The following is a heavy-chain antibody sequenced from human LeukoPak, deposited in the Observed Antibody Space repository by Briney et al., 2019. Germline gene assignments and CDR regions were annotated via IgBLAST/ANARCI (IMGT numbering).Heavy chain of an antibody. CDR3: ARVGYYGSGSYFGYMDV. CDR2: IIPIFGTA. D-gene: IGHD3-10*01. J-gene: IGHJ6*03. V-gene: IGHV1-69*05. Sequence: SVKVSCKASGGTFSSYAISWVRQAPGQGLEWMGGIIPIFGTANYAQKFQGRVTITTDESTSTAYMELSSLRSEGTAVYYCARVGYYGSGSYFGYMDVWGKGTTVTVSS. CDR1: GGTFSSYA.